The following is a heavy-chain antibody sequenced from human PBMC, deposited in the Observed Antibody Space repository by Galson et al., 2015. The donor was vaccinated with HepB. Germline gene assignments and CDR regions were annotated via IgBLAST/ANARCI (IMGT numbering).Heavy chain of an antibody. J-gene: IGHJ6*02. CDR1: GGTFSSYT. CDR2: IIPILGIA. D-gene: IGHD3-10*01. Sequence: SVKVSCKASGGTFSSYTISWVRQAPGQGLEWMGRIIPILGIANYAQKFQGRVTITADKSTSTAYMELSSLRSEDTAVYYCARERAPGFIRVGYYGMDVWGQGTTVTVSS. V-gene: IGHV1-69*04. CDR3: ARERAPGFIRVGYYGMDV.